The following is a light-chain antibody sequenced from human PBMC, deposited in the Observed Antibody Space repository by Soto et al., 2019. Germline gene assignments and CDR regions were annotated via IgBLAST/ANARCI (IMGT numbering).Light chain of an antibody. V-gene: IGLV2-23*01. CDR3: CSYAGSSAYV. J-gene: IGLJ1*01. CDR1: SSDVGSYNL. CDR2: EGS. Sequence: SALTPPASVSWSPGQSITISCTGTSSDVGSYNLVSWYQQDPGKAPKPMIYEGSKRPSGVSNRFSGSKSGNTASLTISGLQAEDEADYYCCSYAGSSAYVFGTGTKVTVL.